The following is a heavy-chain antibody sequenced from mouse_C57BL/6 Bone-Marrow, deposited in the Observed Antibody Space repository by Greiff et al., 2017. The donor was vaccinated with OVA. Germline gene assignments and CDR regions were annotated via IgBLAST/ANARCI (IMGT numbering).Heavy chain of an antibody. CDR3: TRDRGSYSKPWFAY. CDR2: ISSGGDYI. CDR1: GFTFSSYA. V-gene: IGHV5-9-1*02. D-gene: IGHD2-5*01. J-gene: IGHJ3*01. Sequence: EVKLMESGEGLVKPGGSPKLSCAASGFTFSSYAMSWVRQTPEKRLEWVAYISSGGDYIYYADTVKGRFTISRDNARNTLYLQMSSLKSEDTAMYYCTRDRGSYSKPWFAYWGQGTLVTVSA.